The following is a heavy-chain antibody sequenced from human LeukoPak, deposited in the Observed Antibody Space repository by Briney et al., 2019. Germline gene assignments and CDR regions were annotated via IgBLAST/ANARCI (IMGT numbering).Heavy chain of an antibody. CDR1: GVSISPYY. CDR2: IHTSGSN. V-gene: IGHV4-4*09. Sequence: PSETLSLTCAVSGVSISPYYWAWIRQPPGKGLEWIGYIHTSGSNNQYPSLKSRVTISVDKSKNHFSLRLTSVTAADTAVYYCARFSAAVHLGAFDLWGQGTMVTVSS. CDR3: ARFSAAVHLGAFDL. D-gene: IGHD3-3*01. J-gene: IGHJ3*01.